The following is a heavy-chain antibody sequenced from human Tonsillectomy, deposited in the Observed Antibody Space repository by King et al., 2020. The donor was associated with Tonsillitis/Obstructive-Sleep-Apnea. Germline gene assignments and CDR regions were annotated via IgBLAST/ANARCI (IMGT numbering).Heavy chain of an antibody. CDR1: GGSIRSYY. CDR3: ARHGLSCSGSYYLPAFDI. Sequence: QLQESGPGLVKPSETLYITCTVSGGSIRSYYWSWVRQPPGKGLEGSGYIYYSGSNNYNPSLKSRVTISVDTSKNHFSLKLSSVTAADTAVFYCARHGLSCSGSYYLPAFDIWGQGTMLTVSS. V-gene: IGHV4-59*08. J-gene: IGHJ3*02. CDR2: IYYSGSN. D-gene: IGHD3-10*02.